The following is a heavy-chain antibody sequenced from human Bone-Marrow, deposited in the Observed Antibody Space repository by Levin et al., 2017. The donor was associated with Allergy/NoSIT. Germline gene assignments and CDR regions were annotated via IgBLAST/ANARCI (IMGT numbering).Heavy chain of an antibody. Sequence: LSLTCAASGFPFSYYSMHWVRQAPGKGLEWVAVISYDGNNKNYADSVKGRFTISSDTSKNPLYVQMNSLRGEDTAVYYCARCRHTVMGLAFDYWGQGTLVTVSS. CDR2: ISYDGNNK. V-gene: IGHV3-30-3*01. CDR3: ARCRHTVMGLAFDY. CDR1: GFPFSYYS. D-gene: IGHD2-21*01. J-gene: IGHJ4*01.